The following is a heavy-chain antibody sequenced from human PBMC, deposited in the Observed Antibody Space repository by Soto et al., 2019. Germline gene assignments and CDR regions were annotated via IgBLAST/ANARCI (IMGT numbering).Heavy chain of an antibody. J-gene: IGHJ5*02. Sequence: PSEALTVTCGFYVGSFSVYQWNWIRQSPGQGLELIGEINHSGTTKYNPSLESRINLSVDTSKKQFSLKMFSVTAADTAIYYCERGWRFDPWGQGTKVTVSS. CDR2: INHSGTT. D-gene: IGHD1-1*01. CDR1: VGSFSVYQ. V-gene: IGHV4-34*01. CDR3: ERGWRFDP.